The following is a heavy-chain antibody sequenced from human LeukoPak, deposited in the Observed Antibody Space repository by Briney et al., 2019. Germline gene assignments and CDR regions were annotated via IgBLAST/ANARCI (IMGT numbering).Heavy chain of an antibody. CDR3: AKSGRYCSGGSCYQEASLDY. V-gene: IGHV3-23*01. CDR2: ISGGAAST. J-gene: IGHJ4*02. Sequence: GGTLRLSCAASGFTFSSYGMSWVRQAPGKGLEWVSAISGGAASTNYADTVKGRFTISRDNSKNTLFLQMNSLRAEDTAIYYCAKSGRYCSGGSCYQEASLDYWGQGTLVTVSS. D-gene: IGHD2-15*01. CDR1: GFTFSSYG.